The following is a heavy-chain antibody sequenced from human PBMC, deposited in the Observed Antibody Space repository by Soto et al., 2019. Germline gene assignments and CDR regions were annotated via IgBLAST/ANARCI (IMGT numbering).Heavy chain of an antibody. CDR1: GGSISSYY. CDR2: VHHSWGS. V-gene: IGHV4-59*08. CDR3: ARQGFGPLRGLVDV. D-gene: IGHD3-10*01. J-gene: IGHJ6*02. Sequence: QVQLQESGPGLVKPSETLSLSCTVSGGSISSYYWSWFRQSPGKRMEWIGYVHHSWGSSYNPSLQSRAAISLGTSKSQFSLKATSVTTTDSAVYYCARQGFGPLRGLVDVWGQGTKVTVSS.